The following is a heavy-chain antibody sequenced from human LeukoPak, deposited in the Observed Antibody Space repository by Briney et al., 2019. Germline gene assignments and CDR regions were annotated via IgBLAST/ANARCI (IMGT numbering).Heavy chain of an antibody. CDR2: MNPNSGNT. J-gene: IGHJ4*02. D-gene: IGHD2-2*01. CDR1: GYTFISYD. CDR3: ARDGEVVPDFDY. Sequence: ASVKVSCKTSGYTFISYDINWVRQATGLGLEWMGWMNPNSGNTGYAQKFQGRVTITRNTSISTAYMELSSLKSEDTAVYYCARDGEVVPDFDYWGQGTLVTVSS. V-gene: IGHV1-8*03.